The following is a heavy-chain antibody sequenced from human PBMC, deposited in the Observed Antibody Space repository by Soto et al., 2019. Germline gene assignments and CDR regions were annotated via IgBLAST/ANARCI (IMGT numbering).Heavy chain of an antibody. CDR2: ISSSGSTI. CDR3: ASNPGEVRYFDRSTRSVEDY. CDR1: GFTFCDYY. D-gene: IGHD3-9*01. Sequence: QEQLVESGGGLVKPGGSLRLSCAASGFTFCDYYMSWMRQAPGKGREWVSYISSSGSTIYYADSVKGRFTISRDNAKNSLYLQMNSLRAEDAAVYYCASNPGEVRYFDRSTRSVEDYWGQGTLVTVSS. J-gene: IGHJ4*02. V-gene: IGHV3-11*01.